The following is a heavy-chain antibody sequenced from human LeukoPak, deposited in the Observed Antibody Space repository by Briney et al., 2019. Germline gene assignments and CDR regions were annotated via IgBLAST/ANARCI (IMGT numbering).Heavy chain of an antibody. V-gene: IGHV3-48*01. CDR1: GFTFSTYS. D-gene: IGHD5-24*01. Sequence: GTSLRLSCAASGFTFSTYSMNWVRQAPGQGLEWVSYISSLGSTIYYADSVKGRFTISRDNAKDSLYLQMNSLRAEDTAVYYCARGEQEMATMSIDYWGQGTLVTVSS. CDR3: ARGEQEMATMSIDY. CDR2: ISSLGSTI. J-gene: IGHJ4*02.